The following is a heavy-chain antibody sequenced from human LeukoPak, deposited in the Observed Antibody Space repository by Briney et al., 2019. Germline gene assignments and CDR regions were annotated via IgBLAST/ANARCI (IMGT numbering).Heavy chain of an antibody. V-gene: IGHV4-4*07. Sequence: SETLSLTCTVSGGSISSYYWSWIRQPAGKGLEWIGRIYTSGSTNYNPSLKSRVTMSVDTSKNQFSLKLSSVTAADTAVYYCARGGYCSSTSCYTHWFDPWGQGTLVTASS. CDR2: IYTSGST. J-gene: IGHJ5*02. CDR3: ARGGYCSSTSCYTHWFDP. CDR1: GGSISSYY. D-gene: IGHD2-2*02.